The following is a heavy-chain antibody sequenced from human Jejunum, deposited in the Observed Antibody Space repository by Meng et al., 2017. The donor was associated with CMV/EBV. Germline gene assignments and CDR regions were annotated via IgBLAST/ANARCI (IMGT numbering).Heavy chain of an antibody. V-gene: IGHV3-7*01. Sequence: LKISCEASGGTVSSNYMSWVRQAPGKGLEWVANLNEDGSEKHYVDSVKGRFIISRDNAKNSVYLQMNSLRVEDTALYYCAGRIFDIWGQGTMVTVSS. J-gene: IGHJ3*02. CDR1: GGTVSSNY. CDR3: AGRIFDI. CDR2: LNEDGSEK.